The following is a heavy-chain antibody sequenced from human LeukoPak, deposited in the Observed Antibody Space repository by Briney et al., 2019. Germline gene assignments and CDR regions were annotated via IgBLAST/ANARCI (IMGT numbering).Heavy chain of an antibody. J-gene: IGHJ4*02. D-gene: IGHD6-13*01. CDR2: INWNGGST. Sequence: GGSLRLSCAASGFTFDDYGMSWVRQAPGKGLEWASGINWNGGSTGYADSVKGRFTISRDDAKNSLYLQMNSLRAEDTALYYCARRASTNVSIAAAVPFDYWGQGTLVTVSS. CDR3: ARRASTNVSIAAAVPFDY. V-gene: IGHV3-20*04. CDR1: GFTFDDYG.